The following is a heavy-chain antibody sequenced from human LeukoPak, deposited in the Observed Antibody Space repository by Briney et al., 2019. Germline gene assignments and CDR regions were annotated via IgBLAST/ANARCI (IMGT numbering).Heavy chain of an antibody. CDR1: GFIFSNHG. Sequence: GGSLRLSCAASGFIFSNHGMNWVRQAPGKGLEWVSGITGDGRTYYVDSVKGRFTISRDNSKNTLYLQMHSLRAEDTAVYYCARDSQAVGTDFDYWGQGTLVTVSS. D-gene: IGHD6-13*01. V-gene: IGHV3-23*01. CDR3: ARDSQAVGTDFDY. CDR2: ITGDGRT. J-gene: IGHJ4*02.